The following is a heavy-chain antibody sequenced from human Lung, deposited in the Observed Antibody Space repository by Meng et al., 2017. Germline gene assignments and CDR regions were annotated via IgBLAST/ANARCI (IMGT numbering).Heavy chain of an antibody. CDR3: ARDEDISAAGKLFGDY. Sequence: LGHAGGVVKKPGASVKVSCKASGYTFPDYWLHWVRRAPGQGLEWMGRINPKSGDTHYAQRFQGRVTMTGDTSISTAYMELSGLRSDDTAMYYCARDEDISAAGKLFGDYWGQGTLVTVSS. CDR2: INPKSGDT. J-gene: IGHJ4*02. D-gene: IGHD6-25*01. V-gene: IGHV1-2*06. CDR1: GYTFPDYW.